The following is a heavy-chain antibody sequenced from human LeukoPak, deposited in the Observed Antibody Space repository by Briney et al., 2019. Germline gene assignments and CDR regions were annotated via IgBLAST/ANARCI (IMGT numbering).Heavy chain of an antibody. J-gene: IGHJ4*02. Sequence: ASVKVSCKASGYTFTGYYMHWVRQAPGQGLEWMGWINPNSGGTSYAQKFQGRVTMTRDTSISTAYMELSRLRSDDTAVYYCAREYYYDSSGYGYWGQGTLVTVSS. CDR2: INPNSGGT. CDR1: GYTFTGYY. V-gene: IGHV1-2*02. CDR3: AREYYYDSSGYGY. D-gene: IGHD3-22*01.